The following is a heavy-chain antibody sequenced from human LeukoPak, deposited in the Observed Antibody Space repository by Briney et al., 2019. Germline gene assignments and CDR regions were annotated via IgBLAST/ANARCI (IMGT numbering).Heavy chain of an antibody. CDR3: ARDLKGHYIDV. CDR2: GYLRGSQ. Sequence: SETLSLSCSVSGGSLSSYHWTWIRKAPGRGLEWIGYGYLRGSQNFNPSLKSRVTMSVDPSKNQFSLTLSSVTAADTAVYYCARDLKGHYIDVWGQGTTVIVSS. J-gene: IGHJ6*03. CDR1: GGSLSSYH. V-gene: IGHV4-59*01.